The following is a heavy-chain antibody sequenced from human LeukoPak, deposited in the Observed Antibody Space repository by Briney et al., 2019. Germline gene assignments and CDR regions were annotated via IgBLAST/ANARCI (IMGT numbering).Heavy chain of an antibody. CDR3: ARGPDDYDILTGYYDPFDY. Sequence: ASVKVSCKASGYTFTSYAMHWVRQAPGQRLEWMGWINAGNGNTKCSQKFQGRVTITRDTSASTAYMELSSLRSEDTAVYYCARGPDDYDILTGYYDPFDYWGQGTLVTVSS. J-gene: IGHJ4*02. D-gene: IGHD3-9*01. CDR2: INAGNGNT. CDR1: GYTFTSYA. V-gene: IGHV1-3*01.